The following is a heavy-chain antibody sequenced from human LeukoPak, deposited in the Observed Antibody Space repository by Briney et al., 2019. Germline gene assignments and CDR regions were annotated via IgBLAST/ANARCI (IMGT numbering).Heavy chain of an antibody. Sequence: SETLSLTCTVSGYSISSGYYWGWIRQPPGKGLEWIGTIYYSGSTYYNPSLKSRVTMSVDTSKNQFSLKLSSVTAADTAVYYCARVLRYCSGGNCYSGGLGYMDVWGKGTTVTISS. V-gene: IGHV4-38-2*02. CDR2: IYYSGST. J-gene: IGHJ6*03. CDR1: GYSISSGYY. CDR3: ARVLRYCSGGNCYSGGLGYMDV. D-gene: IGHD2-15*01.